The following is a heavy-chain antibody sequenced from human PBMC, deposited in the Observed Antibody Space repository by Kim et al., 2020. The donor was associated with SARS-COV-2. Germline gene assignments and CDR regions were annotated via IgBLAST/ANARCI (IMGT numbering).Heavy chain of an antibody. CDR2: IRDSGGST. V-gene: IGHV3-23*01. CDR1: GFTFNSYA. J-gene: IGHJ1*01. D-gene: IGHD6-19*01. CDR3: AKVTSGSSGWFEYFQL. Sequence: GGSLRLSCAASGFTFNSYAMSWVRQAPGKGLEWFSGIRDSGGSTKYADSVKGRFSISRGNSKNTLYLQMDSLRAEDTAIYYCAKVTSGSSGWFEYFQLWGQGTLVTVSS.